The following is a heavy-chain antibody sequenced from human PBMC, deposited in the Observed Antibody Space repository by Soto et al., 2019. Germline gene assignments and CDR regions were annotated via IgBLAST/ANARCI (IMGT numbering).Heavy chain of an antibody. J-gene: IGHJ4*02. Sequence: GASVKVSCKSSGYTFTSYGISCVRQAPGQGLEWMGWISAYNGNTNYAQKLQGRVTMTTDTSTSTVYMELRSLRSDDTAVYYCARKESGYYVGYWGQGTLVTVSS. D-gene: IGHD3-22*01. CDR3: ARKESGYYVGY. CDR1: GYTFTSYG. V-gene: IGHV1-18*01. CDR2: ISAYNGNT.